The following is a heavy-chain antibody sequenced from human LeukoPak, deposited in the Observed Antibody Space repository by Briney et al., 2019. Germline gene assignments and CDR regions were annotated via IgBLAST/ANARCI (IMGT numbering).Heavy chain of an antibody. V-gene: IGHV3-21*01. CDR1: GFSFRSYS. CDR2: ITGSSSYI. D-gene: IGHD1-1*01. Sequence: GGSLRLSCAASGFSFRSYSMDWVRQAPGKGLERVSSITGSSSYISYADSVKGRFTISRDNAENSLFLQMNSLRPEDTAVYFCARDRLEGGETFDSWGQGTLVTVSS. J-gene: IGHJ4*02. CDR3: ARDRLEGGETFDS.